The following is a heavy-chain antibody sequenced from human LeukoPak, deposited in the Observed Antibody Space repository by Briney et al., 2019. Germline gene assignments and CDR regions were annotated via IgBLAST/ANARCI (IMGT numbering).Heavy chain of an antibody. CDR1: GYTFTSYY. D-gene: IGHD3-10*01. CDR3: ARDGGYYYGSGSYSGAFDI. J-gene: IGHJ3*02. CDR2: INPSGGST. V-gene: IGHV1-46*01. Sequence: EASVKVSCKASGYTFTSYYMHWVRQAPGQGLEWMGIINPSGGSTSYAQKFQGRVTITRDTSASTAYMELSSLRSEDTAVYYCARDGGYYYGSGSYSGAFDIWGQGTMVTVSS.